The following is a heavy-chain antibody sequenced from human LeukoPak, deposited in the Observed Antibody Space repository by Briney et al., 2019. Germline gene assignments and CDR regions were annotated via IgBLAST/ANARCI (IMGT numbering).Heavy chain of an antibody. CDR2: ISGSGGTT. D-gene: IGHD6-19*01. CDR1: GFTFSSYA. Sequence: SGGSLRLSCAASGFTFSSYAMSWVRQAPGKGLEWVSSISGSGGTTYYAESVKGRFTISRDNSKNTLYLQMNSLRAEETAVYYCAKGLSSGWNLKGSDYWGQGTLVIVSP. CDR3: AKGLSSGWNLKGSDY. V-gene: IGHV3-23*01. J-gene: IGHJ4*02.